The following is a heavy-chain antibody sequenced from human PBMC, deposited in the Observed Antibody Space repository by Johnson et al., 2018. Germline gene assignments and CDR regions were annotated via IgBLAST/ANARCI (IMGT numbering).Heavy chain of an antibody. D-gene: IGHD3-10*01. CDR2: IWFDGGNK. CDR1: GFNFSPYG. Sequence: QVQLVESGGGVVQPGRSLTLSCAASGFNFSPYGMPWVRQDPGKGPERMAVIWFDGGNKVYGDSVKGRFTISRDNSEKTVSLQMNSLRVEDRAVYYCARANYGSGSNYYSGLDVWGQGTTVTVSS. CDR3: ARANYGSGSNYYSGLDV. V-gene: IGHV3-33*01. J-gene: IGHJ6*02.